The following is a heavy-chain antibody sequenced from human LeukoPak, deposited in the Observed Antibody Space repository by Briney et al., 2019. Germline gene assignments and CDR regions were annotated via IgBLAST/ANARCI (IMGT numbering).Heavy chain of an antibody. D-gene: IGHD2-2*01. CDR3: ARALDSSSSRYQAFEY. CDR2: IKQDESEK. CDR1: GFTFSGYW. J-gene: IGHJ4*02. V-gene: IGHV3-7*01. Sequence: GGSLRLSCAAPGFTFSGYWMSWVRQAPGKGLGWVANIKQDESEKYYVDSVKGRFTISRDNAKNSLYLQMNNLRAEDTAVYYCARALDSSSSRYQAFEYWGQGTLVTVSS.